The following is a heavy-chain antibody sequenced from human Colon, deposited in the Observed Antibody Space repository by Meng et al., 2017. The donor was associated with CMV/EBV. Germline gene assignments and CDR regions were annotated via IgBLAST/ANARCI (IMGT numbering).Heavy chain of an antibody. CDR2: FNLDSNSR. Sequence: ASVKVSCKASGYTGYYIHWVRQAPGRGLEWMGWFNLDSNSRDYARKFQGRVSMTRDTSLNSVSMELSGLTFDDTASYYCARVVADSYGLDVWGQGTTVTVSS. D-gene: IGHD2-15*01. CDR3: ARVVADSYGLDV. CDR1: GYTGYY. V-gene: IGHV1-2*02. J-gene: IGHJ6*02.